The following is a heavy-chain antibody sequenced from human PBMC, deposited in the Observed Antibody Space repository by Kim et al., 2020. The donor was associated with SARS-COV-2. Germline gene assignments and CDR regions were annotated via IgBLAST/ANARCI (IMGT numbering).Heavy chain of an antibody. D-gene: IGHD1-26*01. V-gene: IGHV3-30*01. CDR3: ARARGGSYYYGMDV. Sequence: CADSVKGRFNISRDNSKNPLYLQMKSLRAEDTAVYYSARARGGSYYYGMDVWGQGTTVTVSS. J-gene: IGHJ6*02.